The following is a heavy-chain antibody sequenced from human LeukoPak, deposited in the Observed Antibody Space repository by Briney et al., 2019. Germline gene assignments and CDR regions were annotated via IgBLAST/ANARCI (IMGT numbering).Heavy chain of an antibody. J-gene: IGHJ4*02. Sequence: PGGSLRLSCAASGFTFSSYSMNWVRQAPGKGLGWVSSISSSSSYIYYADSVKGRFTISRDNAKNSLYLQMNSLRAEDTAVYYCARAPHPTVAAPFDYWGQGTLVTVSS. D-gene: IGHD4-23*01. CDR3: ARAPHPTVAAPFDY. V-gene: IGHV3-21*01. CDR2: ISSSSSYI. CDR1: GFTFSSYS.